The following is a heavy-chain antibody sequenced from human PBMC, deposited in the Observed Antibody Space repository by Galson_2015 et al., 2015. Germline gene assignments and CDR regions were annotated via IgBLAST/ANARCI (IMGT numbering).Heavy chain of an antibody. D-gene: IGHD2-15*01. Sequence: PALVKPTQTLTLTCTFSGFSLSTSGVGVGWIRQPPGKALEWLALIYWNDDKRYSPSLKSRLTITKDTSKNQVVLTMTNMDPVDTATYYCAHEAPPKGCSGGSCYFHYWGQGTLVTVSS. CDR2: IYWNDDK. CDR1: GFSLSTSGVG. V-gene: IGHV2-5*01. J-gene: IGHJ4*02. CDR3: AHEAPPKGCSGGSCYFHY.